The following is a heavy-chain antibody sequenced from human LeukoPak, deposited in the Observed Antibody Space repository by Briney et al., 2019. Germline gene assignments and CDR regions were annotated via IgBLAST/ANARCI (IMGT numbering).Heavy chain of an antibody. J-gene: IGHJ4*02. Sequence: GGSLRLSCAASGFTFSSYSMNWVRQAPGKGLEWVSSISSSSSYIYYADSVKGRFTISRDNAKNSLYLQMNSLRAEDTAVYYCARDSGIAAAGSHWGQGTLVTVSS. CDR1: GFTFSSYS. CDR2: ISSSSSYI. V-gene: IGHV3-21*01. D-gene: IGHD6-13*01. CDR3: ARDSGIAAAGSH.